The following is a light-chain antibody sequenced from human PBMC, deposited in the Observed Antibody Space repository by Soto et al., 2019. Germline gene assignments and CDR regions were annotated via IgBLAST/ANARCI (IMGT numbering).Light chain of an antibody. CDR2: GAS. CDR3: QQYGSSSWT. V-gene: IGKV3-20*01. Sequence: DIVLTQSPGTLSLSPGERATLSCRASQSVGSVYLAWYQQKPGQAPRLLIHGASNRASGIPDRFSGSGSGTDFTLTISRLEPEDFAVYYCQQYGSSSWTFGQGTKVDIK. J-gene: IGKJ1*01. CDR1: QSVGSVY.